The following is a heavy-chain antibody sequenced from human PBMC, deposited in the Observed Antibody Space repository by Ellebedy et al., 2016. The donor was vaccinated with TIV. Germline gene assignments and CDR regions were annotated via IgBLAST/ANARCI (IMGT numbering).Heavy chain of an antibody. Sequence: SETLSLTXTVSGGSITSYYWSWIRQPPGKGLEWIGYIYYSGSTNYNPSLKSRVTISVDTSKNQFSLNLSSVAAADTAVYYCARLPSGHSSGWPFFDYWGQGILVTVSS. J-gene: IGHJ4*02. CDR2: IYYSGST. CDR1: GGSITSYY. CDR3: ARLPSGHSSGWPFFDY. V-gene: IGHV4-59*13. D-gene: IGHD6-19*01.